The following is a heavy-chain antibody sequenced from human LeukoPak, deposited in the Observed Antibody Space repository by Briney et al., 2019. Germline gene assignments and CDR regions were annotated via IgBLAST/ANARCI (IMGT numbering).Heavy chain of an antibody. J-gene: IGHJ6*03. CDR3: TTDRSMVRGVISYYYMDV. CDR1: GFTFSNAW. D-gene: IGHD3-10*01. CDR2: IKSKTDGGTT. Sequence: PGGSLRLSCAASGFTFSNAWMSWVRQAPGKGLEWVGRIKSKTDGGTTDYAAPVKGRFTISRDDSKNTLYLQMNSLKTEDTAVYYCTTDRSMVRGVISYYYMDVWGKGTTVTISS. V-gene: IGHV3-15*01.